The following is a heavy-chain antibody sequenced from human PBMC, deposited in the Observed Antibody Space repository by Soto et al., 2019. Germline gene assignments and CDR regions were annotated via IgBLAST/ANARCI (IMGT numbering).Heavy chain of an antibody. D-gene: IGHD2-2*02. CDR1: GYTFTSYG. V-gene: IGHV1-18*01. CDR2: ISAYNGNT. Sequence: RASVKVSCKASGYTFTSYGISWVRQAPGQGLEWMGWISAYNGNTNYAQKFQGRVTITADESTSTAYMELSSLRSEDTAVYYCARGCSSTSCYTEGYYYYGMDVWGQGTTVTVSS. J-gene: IGHJ6*02. CDR3: ARGCSSTSCYTEGYYYYGMDV.